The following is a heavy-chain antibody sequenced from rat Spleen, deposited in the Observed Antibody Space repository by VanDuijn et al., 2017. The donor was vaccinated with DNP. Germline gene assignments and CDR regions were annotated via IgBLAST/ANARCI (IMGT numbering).Heavy chain of an antibody. CDR2: ITGGSGIT. Sequence: EVQLVESGGGLVQPGRSLKLSCAASGFTFNNYWMAWIRQVPGKGLEWIASITGGSGITSYPDSVKGRFTISRDDAKNTLSLQMNSLRSEDTATYYCIRRTVVTGAMDAWGQGTAVAVSS. D-gene: IGHD1-1*01. CDR1: GFTFNNYW. CDR3: IRRTVVTGAMDA. V-gene: IGHV5-31*01. J-gene: IGHJ4*01.